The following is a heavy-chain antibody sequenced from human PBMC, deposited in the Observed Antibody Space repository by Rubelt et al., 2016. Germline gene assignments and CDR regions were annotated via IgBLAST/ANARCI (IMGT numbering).Heavy chain of an antibody. D-gene: IGHD6-19*01. CDR1: GGSFSGYY. Sequence: QVQLQQWGAGLLKPSETLSLTCAVYGGSFSGYYWTWIRQPPGKGLEWIGEINHSGSTNYNPSLKSRVTISVDTSKNQFSLKRSSVTAADTAVYYCARWMPSAVAGACWGQGTLVTVSS. CDR2: INHSGST. J-gene: IGHJ4*02. V-gene: IGHV4-34*01. CDR3: ARWMPSAVAGAC.